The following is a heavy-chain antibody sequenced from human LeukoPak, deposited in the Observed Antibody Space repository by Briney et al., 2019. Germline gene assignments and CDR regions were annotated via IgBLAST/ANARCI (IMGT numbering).Heavy chain of an antibody. D-gene: IGHD3-22*01. CDR1: GFTVSRYG. Sequence: PGRSLRLSCAASGFTVSRYGMHWVRQAPGKGLEWVAVISYDGSSKYYADSVKGRFTISRDNSKNTLYLQMNSLRAEDTAVYYCAKSRWGYYDCGESWGQGTLVTVSS. J-gene: IGHJ5*02. CDR3: AKSRWGYYDCGES. V-gene: IGHV3-30*18. CDR2: ISYDGSSK.